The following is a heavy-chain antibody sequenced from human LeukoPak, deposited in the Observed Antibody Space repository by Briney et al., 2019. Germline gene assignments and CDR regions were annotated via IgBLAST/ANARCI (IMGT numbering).Heavy chain of an antibody. Sequence: SETLSLTCTVSGGSISNPCANWGWIRQPPGKGLEWIASISCSGSTYYSPSLESRLTISIDSSKNQFSLKLTSVTTADTAVYYCATGSTNFDYWGRGTLVTVSS. J-gene: IGHJ4*02. D-gene: IGHD1-1*01. V-gene: IGHV4-39*07. CDR3: ATGSTNFDY. CDR2: ISCSGST. CDR1: GGSISNPCAN.